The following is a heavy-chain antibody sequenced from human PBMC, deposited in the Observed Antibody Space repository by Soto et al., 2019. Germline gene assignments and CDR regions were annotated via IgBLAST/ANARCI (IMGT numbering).Heavy chain of an antibody. CDR3: ARDGGSRTSVPEANWFDP. J-gene: IGHJ5*02. CDR2: ISAYNGNT. D-gene: IGHD2-2*01. V-gene: IGHV1-18*01. CDR1: GYTFTSYG. Sequence: ASVKVSCKASGYTFTSYGISWVRQAPGQGLEWMGWISAYNGNTNYAQKLQGRVTMTTDTSTSTAYMELRSLRSDDTAVYYCARDGGSRTSVPEANWFDPWGQGTLVTVSS.